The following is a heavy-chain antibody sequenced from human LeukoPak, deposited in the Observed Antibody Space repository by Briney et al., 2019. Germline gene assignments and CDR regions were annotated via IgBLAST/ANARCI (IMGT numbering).Heavy chain of an antibody. D-gene: IGHD1-1*01. CDR1: GLTFSSYG. CDR3: AKGRTGTTLAFDI. V-gene: IGHV3-30*18. Sequence: GRSLRLSCAASGLTFSSYGMHWVRQAPGKGLEWVAVISYDGSNKYYADSVKGRFTISRDNSKNTLYLQMNSLRAEDTAVYYCAKGRTGTTLAFDIWGQGTMVTVSS. J-gene: IGHJ3*02. CDR2: ISYDGSNK.